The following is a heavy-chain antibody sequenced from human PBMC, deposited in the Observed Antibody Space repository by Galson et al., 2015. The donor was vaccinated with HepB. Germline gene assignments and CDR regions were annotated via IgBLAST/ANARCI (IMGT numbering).Heavy chain of an antibody. CDR1: GFTFSSLG. Sequence: SLRLSCAASGFTFSSLGMTWVRQAPGKGLECVSAIGVNAGSTDYADSVKGRFTISRDNSKNMLYLQMNNLRAEDTAVYYCAKGTTNIDYWGQGPLVTVSS. CDR2: IGVNAGST. J-gene: IGHJ4*02. V-gene: IGHV3-23*01. CDR3: AKGTTNIDY. D-gene: IGHD1-1*01.